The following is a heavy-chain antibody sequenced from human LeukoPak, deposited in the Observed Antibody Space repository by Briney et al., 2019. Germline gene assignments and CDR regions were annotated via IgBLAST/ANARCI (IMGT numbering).Heavy chain of an antibody. D-gene: IGHD3-22*01. CDR2: IYSGGST. J-gene: IGHJ4*02. CDR1: GFTVSSNY. V-gene: IGHV3-53*01. Sequence: GGSLRLSCAASGFTVSSNYMSWVRQAPGKGLEWVSVIYSGGSTYYADSVKGRFTISRDNSKNTLYLQMNSLRAEDTAVYYCAKDSRYYYDSSGYHYFDYWGQGTLVTVPS. CDR3: AKDSRYYYDSSGYHYFDY.